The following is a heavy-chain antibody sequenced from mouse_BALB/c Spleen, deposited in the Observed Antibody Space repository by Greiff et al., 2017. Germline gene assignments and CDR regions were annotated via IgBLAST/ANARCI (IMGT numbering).Heavy chain of an antibody. V-gene: IGHV1S127*01. D-gene: IGHD2-14*01. Sequence: QVQLQQSGPQLVRPGASVKISCKASGYSFTSYWMHWVKQRPGQGLEWIGMIDPSDSETRLNQKFKDKATLTVDKSSSTAYMQLSSPTSEDSAVYYCARYYWYEGYFDYWGQGTTLTVSS. J-gene: IGHJ2*01. CDR3: ARYYWYEGYFDY. CDR2: IDPSDSET. CDR1: GYSFTSYW.